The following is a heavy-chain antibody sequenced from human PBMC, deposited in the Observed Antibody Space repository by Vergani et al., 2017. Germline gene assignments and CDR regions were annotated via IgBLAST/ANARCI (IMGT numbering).Heavy chain of an antibody. CDR3: ATPTPVLLWFGEYPGEAAY. CDR1: GFTFSSYA. V-gene: IGHV3-23*04. D-gene: IGHD3-10*01. Sequence: EVQLVESGGGLVQPGGSLRLSCAASGFTFSSYAMSWVRQTPGKGLEWVSGISASGGSTYYADSVKGRFTISRDNSKNTLYLQMNSLRAEDTAVYYCATPTPVLLWFGEYPGEAAYWGQGTLVTVSS. J-gene: IGHJ4*02. CDR2: ISASGGST.